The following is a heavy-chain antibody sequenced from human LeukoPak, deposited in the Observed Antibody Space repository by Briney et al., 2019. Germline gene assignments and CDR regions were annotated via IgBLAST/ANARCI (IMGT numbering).Heavy chain of an antibody. CDR2: INPSGGNT. V-gene: IGHV1-46*01. D-gene: IGHD2-15*01. Sequence: ASVKVSYTASGYTFTSYYIHWVRQAPGQGLEWMGIINPSGGNTNYARKFQGRVTMTRDTSTSTVYMELSSLRSEDTAMYYCAREEDGGYFDYWGQGTVVTVSS. CDR1: GYTFTSYY. CDR3: AREEDGGYFDY. J-gene: IGHJ4*02.